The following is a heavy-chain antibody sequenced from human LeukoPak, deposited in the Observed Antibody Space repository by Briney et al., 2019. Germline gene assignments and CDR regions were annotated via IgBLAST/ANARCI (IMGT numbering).Heavy chain of an antibody. V-gene: IGHV4-31*03. D-gene: IGHD4-11*01. J-gene: IGHJ4*02. CDR3: ARDDYSNGYYFDY. CDR2: IYYSGST. CDR1: GGSISSGGYY. Sequence: PSETLSLTCTVSGGSISSGGYYWSWIRQHPGKGLEWIGYIYYSGSTYYNPSLKSRVTISVDTSKNQFSLELSSVTAADTAVYYCARDDYSNGYYFDYWGQGTLVTVSS.